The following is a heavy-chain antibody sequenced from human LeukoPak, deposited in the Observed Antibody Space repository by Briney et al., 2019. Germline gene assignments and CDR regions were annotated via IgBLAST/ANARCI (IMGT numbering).Heavy chain of an antibody. Sequence: SETLSLTCTVSGGSIISSSYYWGWIRQPPGKGLEWIGSIYYSGNTDYNPSLKSRVTISVETSKNQFSLKLSSVTAADTAVYYCAREGTHRNTWYHWFDPRGQGTLVTVSS. CDR2: IYYSGNT. J-gene: IGHJ5*02. CDR3: AREGTHRNTWYHWFDP. CDR1: GGSIISSSYY. V-gene: IGHV4-39*07. D-gene: IGHD6-13*01.